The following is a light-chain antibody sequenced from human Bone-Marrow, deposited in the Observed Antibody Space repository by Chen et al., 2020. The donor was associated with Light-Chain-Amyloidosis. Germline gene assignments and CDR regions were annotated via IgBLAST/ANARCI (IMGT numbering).Light chain of an antibody. Sequence: EIVLTQSPATLSLSPGEGATLSCRASQTITSNYLTWYQHKFGQAPRLLIYGSSSRATGIPDRFTGSGSGTDFPLTINRLEPEDFAMYYCQQYGTSPLTFGGGTKVEIK. V-gene: IGKV3-20*01. CDR2: GSS. CDR1: QTITSNY. CDR3: QQYGTSPLT. J-gene: IGKJ4*01.